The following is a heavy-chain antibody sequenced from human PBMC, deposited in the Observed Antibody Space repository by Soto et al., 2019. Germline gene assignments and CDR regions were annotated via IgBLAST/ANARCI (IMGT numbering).Heavy chain of an antibody. D-gene: IGHD7-27*01. V-gene: IGHV3-30-3*01. CDR3: ARDPKTSGGQHWAFNYFDS. CDR1: GFSFSISP. CDR2: ISYDGTNK. Sequence: GGSLRLSCAASGFSFSISPMHWVRQAPGKGPEWVALISYDGTNKFYADSVKGRLTISRDNSKSTLYLQVDSLRPEDAAVYYCARDPKTSGGQHWAFNYFDSWGQGTLVTVSS. J-gene: IGHJ4*02.